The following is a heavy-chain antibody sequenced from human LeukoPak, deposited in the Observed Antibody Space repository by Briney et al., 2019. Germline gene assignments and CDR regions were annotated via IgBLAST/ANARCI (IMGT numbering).Heavy chain of an antibody. Sequence: GGSLRLSCAASGFTFSTYGMHWVRQAPGKGLEWVALIRYDGGNKRYADSVKGRFTISRDNSKNTLYVQMNSLRAEDTAVYYCARDSSGWYYHYWGQGTLVTVSS. D-gene: IGHD6-19*01. CDR1: GFTFSTYG. V-gene: IGHV3-30*02. CDR3: ARDSSGWYYHY. CDR2: IRYDGGNK. J-gene: IGHJ4*02.